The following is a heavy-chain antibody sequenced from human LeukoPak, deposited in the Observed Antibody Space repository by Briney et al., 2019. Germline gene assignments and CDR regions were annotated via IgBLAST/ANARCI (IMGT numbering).Heavy chain of an antibody. CDR1: GGSISSSSYY. V-gene: IGHV4-39*07. CDR2: IYYSGST. CDR3: ARTTEDCSSTSCYQYWFDP. J-gene: IGHJ5*02. D-gene: IGHD2-2*01. Sequence: PSETLSLTCTVSGGSISSSSYYWGWIRQPRGKGLEWIVSIYYSGSTYYNPSLKSQLTISVDTTKNQFSLKLSSVTAADTAVYYCARTTEDCSSTSCYQYWFDPWGQGTLVTVSS.